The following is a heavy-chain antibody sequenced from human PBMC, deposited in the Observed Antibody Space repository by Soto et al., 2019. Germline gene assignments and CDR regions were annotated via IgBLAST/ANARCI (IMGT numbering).Heavy chain of an antibody. CDR2: ISYDGSNK. D-gene: IGHD6-13*01. Sequence: GGSLRLSCAASGLTFSSYGMHWVRQAPGKGLEWVAVISYDGSNKYYADSVKGRFTISRDNSKNTLYLQMNSLRAEDTAVYYCAKNILSSSWYWPPSLSYYYGMDVWGQGTTVTVSS. V-gene: IGHV3-30*18. CDR1: GLTFSSYG. J-gene: IGHJ6*02. CDR3: AKNILSSSWYWPPSLSYYYGMDV.